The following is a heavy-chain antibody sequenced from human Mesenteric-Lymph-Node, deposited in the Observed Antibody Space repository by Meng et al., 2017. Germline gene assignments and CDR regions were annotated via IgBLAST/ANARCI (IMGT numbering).Heavy chain of an antibody. D-gene: IGHD2-15*01. Sequence: GGSLRLSCAASGFPFSNSWMTWVRQAPGKGLEWVAVISYDGSNKYYADSVKGRFTISRDNAKSSVYLQMNSLRAEDTAIYYCARVRGYCSGGSCFPPDYWGQGTLVTVSS. CDR2: ISYDGSNK. CDR3: ARVRGYCSGGSCFPPDY. CDR1: GFPFSNSW. J-gene: IGHJ4*02. V-gene: IGHV3-30*03.